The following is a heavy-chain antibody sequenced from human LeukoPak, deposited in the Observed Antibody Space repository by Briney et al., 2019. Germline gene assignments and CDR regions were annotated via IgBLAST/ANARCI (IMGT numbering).Heavy chain of an antibody. CDR1: GYSFTSYW. D-gene: IGHD6-13*01. CDR2: IYPGDSDT. V-gene: IGHV5-51*01. Sequence: GESLKISCKGSGYSFTSYWIGWVRQMPGKGLEWMGIIYPGDSDTRYSPSFQGQVTISADKSISTAYLQWSSLKASDTAMYYCARHTAAGLKYNWFDPWGQGTLVTVSS. J-gene: IGHJ5*02. CDR3: ARHTAAGLKYNWFDP.